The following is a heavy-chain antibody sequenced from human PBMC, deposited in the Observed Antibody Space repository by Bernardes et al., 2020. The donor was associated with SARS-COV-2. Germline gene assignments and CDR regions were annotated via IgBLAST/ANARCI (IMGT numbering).Heavy chain of an antibody. Sequence: GGSLRLCCSASGFTFSSYSMHWVRQAPGKGPEWVAVISNDGSIKYYTDSVKGRFTISRDNSKNTLYLLMNSLRTDDTAVYYCTRGLELELITWFDYWGQGSLVTVSS. D-gene: IGHD1-7*01. CDR2: ISNDGSIK. CDR1: GFTFSSYS. CDR3: TRGLELELITWFDY. J-gene: IGHJ4*02. V-gene: IGHV3-30-3*01.